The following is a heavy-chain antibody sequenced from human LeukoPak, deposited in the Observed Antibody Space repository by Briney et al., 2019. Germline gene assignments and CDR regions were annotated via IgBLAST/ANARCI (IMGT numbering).Heavy chain of an antibody. Sequence: SETLSLTCTVSGGSISSYYWSWIRQPAGKGLEWIGRIYTSGSTNYNPSLKSRVTMSVDKSKNQFSLKLSSVTAADTAVYYCARDGYCSSTSCYGGVDYWGQGTLVTVSS. CDR1: GGSISSYY. D-gene: IGHD2-2*01. CDR2: IYTSGST. CDR3: ARDGYCSSTSCYGGVDY. J-gene: IGHJ4*02. V-gene: IGHV4-4*07.